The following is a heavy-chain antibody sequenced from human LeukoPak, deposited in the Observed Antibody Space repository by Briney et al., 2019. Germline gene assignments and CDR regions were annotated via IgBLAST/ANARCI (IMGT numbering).Heavy chain of an antibody. CDR2: IIPIFGTA. V-gene: IGHV1-69*05. J-gene: IGHJ6*03. CDR3: ARVLVPMYSSSSVSYYYMDV. Sequence: SVKVSCKASGGTFSSYAISWVRQAPGQGLEWMGGIIPIFGTANYAQKFQGRVTITTDEPTSTAYMELSSLRSEDTAVYYCARVLVPMYSSSSVSYYYMDVWGKGTTVTVSS. CDR1: GGTFSSYA. D-gene: IGHD6-6*01.